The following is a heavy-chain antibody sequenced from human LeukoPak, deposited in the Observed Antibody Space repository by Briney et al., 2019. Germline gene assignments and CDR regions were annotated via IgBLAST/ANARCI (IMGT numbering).Heavy chain of an antibody. CDR3: AKELHRCQSDQ. Sequence: GGSLRLPCVASGFTFTTYWMHWFRQTPGKGPVWVSQISPDGTTTHSADSVKGRFTISRNNAGSTVYLQMNSLRAEDTAMYFSAKELHRCQSDQWGGERLVTVS. CDR1: GFTFTTYW. CDR2: ISPDGTTT. D-gene: IGHD1-14*01. J-gene: IGHJ4*02. V-gene: IGHV3-74*01.